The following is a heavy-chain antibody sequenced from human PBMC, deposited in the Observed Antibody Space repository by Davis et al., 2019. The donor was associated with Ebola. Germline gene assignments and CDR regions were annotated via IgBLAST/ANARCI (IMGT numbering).Heavy chain of an antibody. J-gene: IGHJ4*02. D-gene: IGHD1-26*01. CDR1: GDSITNRNW. V-gene: IGHV4-4*02. CDR3: ARSVDGIVVDY. Sequence: MPSETLSLTCSVSGDSITNRNWWSLVRQSPGKGLEWIGEIYHGGITNYNPSLKSRVTISVDTSKNQFSLKLSSVTAADTAVYYCARSVDGIVVDYWGQGTLVTVSS. CDR2: IYHGGIT.